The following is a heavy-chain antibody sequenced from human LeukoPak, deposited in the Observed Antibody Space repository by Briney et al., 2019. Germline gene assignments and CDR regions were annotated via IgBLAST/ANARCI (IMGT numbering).Heavy chain of an antibody. D-gene: IGHD1-7*01. CDR3: ARGKGQLHPYFDY. CDR2: IYHSGST. CDR1: GGSISSGGYS. J-gene: IGHJ4*02. V-gene: IGHV4-30-2*01. Sequence: SETLSLTCAVSGGSISSGGYSWSWIRQPPGKGLEWIGYIYHSGSTYYNPSLKSRVTISVDRSKNQFSLKLSSVTAADTAVYYCARGKGQLHPYFDYWGQGTLVTVSS.